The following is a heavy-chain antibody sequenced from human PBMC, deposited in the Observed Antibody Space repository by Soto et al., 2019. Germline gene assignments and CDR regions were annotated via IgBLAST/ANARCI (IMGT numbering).Heavy chain of an antibody. D-gene: IGHD2-2*01. CDR2: IIPSLGTA. J-gene: IGHJ6*02. CDR1: GGTFTSYS. Sequence: QVQLVQSGAEVKKPGSSVKVSCKASGGTFTSYSISWVRQAPGQGLEWMGRIIPSLGTANYAQKFQGRVTMTVDKSTRTAYTDLRNLRSEDTAVYYCSHCSSSSCYEGNYYYYAMDVWGQGTTVTVSS. CDR3: SHCSSSSCYEGNYYYYAMDV. V-gene: IGHV1-69*08.